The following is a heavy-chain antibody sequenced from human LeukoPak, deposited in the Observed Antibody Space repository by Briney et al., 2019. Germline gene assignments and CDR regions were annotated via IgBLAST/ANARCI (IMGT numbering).Heavy chain of an antibody. D-gene: IGHD2-15*01. CDR3: ARQFEQWWGYYYMDV. J-gene: IGHJ6*03. CDR1: GGSISSGSYY. Sequence: PSQTLSLTCTVSGGSISSGSYYWSWIRQPAGKGLEWIGRIYTSGSTNYNPSLKSRVTISVETSKNQFSLKLSSVTAADTAVYYCARQFEQWWGYYYMDVWGKGTTVTISS. V-gene: IGHV4-61*02. CDR2: IYTSGST.